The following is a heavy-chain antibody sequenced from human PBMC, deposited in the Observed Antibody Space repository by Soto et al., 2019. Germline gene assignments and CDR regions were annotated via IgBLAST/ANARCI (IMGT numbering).Heavy chain of an antibody. CDR2: IHYSGSV. D-gene: IGHD4-17*01. Sequence: QVQLQESGPGLVRPSQTLSLTCTVSGGSISSDHYHWTWIRQTPGKGLEWIGYIHYSGSVYYNPSSQSRVTRSVDTSKNLFSLKLSSVTAADTAVYFCVREDDGGDRDYYGLDVWGQGTTVTVSS. J-gene: IGHJ6*02. CDR3: VREDDGGDRDYYGLDV. CDR1: GGSISSDHYH. V-gene: IGHV4-30-4*01.